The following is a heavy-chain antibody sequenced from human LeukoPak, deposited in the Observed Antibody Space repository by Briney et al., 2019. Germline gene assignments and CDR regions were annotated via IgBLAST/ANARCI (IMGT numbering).Heavy chain of an antibody. V-gene: IGHV1-18*01. D-gene: IGHD2-2*02. CDR3: ARVTAEVVRLPGAIGFAWLRRDYYSMDV. J-gene: IGHJ6*03. CDR1: GYTVTCYG. CDR2: MSSYNRNT. Sequence: AWGKVSCKVSGYTVTCYGISGVRQAPGQGLEWMGCMSSYNRNTNYAQKLQGRVAMTTDPSTRTAYMELRRLRSEDTAVYYCARVTAEVVRLPGAIGFAWLRRDYYSMDVWGNGTTVTVSS.